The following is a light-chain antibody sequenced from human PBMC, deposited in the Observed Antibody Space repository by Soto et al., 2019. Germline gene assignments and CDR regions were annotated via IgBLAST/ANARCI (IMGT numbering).Light chain of an antibody. Sequence: IVMTQSPATLSVSPGERATLSCRASQDVSSNLAWYQQKPGQAPRLLIYDASNRATGIPARFSGSGSGTDFTLTISSLEPEDFAVYYCQQRSNWPPITFGQGTRLEI. CDR3: QQRSNWPPIT. CDR2: DAS. V-gene: IGKV3-11*01. CDR1: QDVSSN. J-gene: IGKJ5*01.